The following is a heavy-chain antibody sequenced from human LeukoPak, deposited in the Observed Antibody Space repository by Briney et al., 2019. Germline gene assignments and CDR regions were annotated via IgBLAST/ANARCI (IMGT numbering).Heavy chain of an antibody. CDR2: IYYSGST. CDR1: GGSISSSSYY. CDR3: ARAALRTPLTYFDY. V-gene: IGHV4-39*07. J-gene: IGHJ4*02. Sequence: SETLSLTCTVSGGSISSSSYYWGWIRQPPGKGLEWIGSIYYSGSTYYNPSLKSRVTISVDTSKNQFSLKLSSVTAADTAVYYCARAALRTPLTYFDYWGQGTLVTVSS. D-gene: IGHD5-12*01.